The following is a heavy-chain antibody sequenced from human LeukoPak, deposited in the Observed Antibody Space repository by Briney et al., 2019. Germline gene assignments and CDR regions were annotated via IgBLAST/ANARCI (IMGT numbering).Heavy chain of an antibody. CDR2: IYYSGST. CDR1: GGSISSSSYY. Sequence: PSETLSLTCTVSGGSISSSSYYWGWIRQPPGKGLEWIGSIYYSGSTYYNPSLKSRVTISVDTSKNQFSLKLSSVTAADTAVYYCARLVEYSSSWYGFDPWGQGTLVTVSS. CDR3: ARLVEYSSSWYGFDP. J-gene: IGHJ5*02. D-gene: IGHD6-13*01. V-gene: IGHV4-39*01.